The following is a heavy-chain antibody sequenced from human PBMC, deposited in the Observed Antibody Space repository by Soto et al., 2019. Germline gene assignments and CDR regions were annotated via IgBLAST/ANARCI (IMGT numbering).Heavy chain of an antibody. J-gene: IGHJ4*02. Sequence: GDSTKISRKASRYSFNSYWIGGVRQMPGKGLEWMGIIYPGDSDTRYSPSFQGQVTISADKSISTAYLQWSSLKASDTAMYYCASTHDPAAAGSIDYWGQGTLVTVSS. CDR2: IYPGDSDT. CDR3: ASTHDPAAAGSIDY. V-gene: IGHV5-51*01. CDR1: RYSFNSYW. D-gene: IGHD6-13*01.